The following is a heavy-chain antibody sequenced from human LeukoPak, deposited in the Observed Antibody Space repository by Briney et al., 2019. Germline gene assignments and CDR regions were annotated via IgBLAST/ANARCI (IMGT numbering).Heavy chain of an antibody. V-gene: IGHV4-30-2*01. CDR3: ARAALGGIVGA. CDR2: IYHSGST. J-gene: IGHJ4*02. D-gene: IGHD1-26*01. Sequence: PSETLSLTCTVSGGSISSGGYYWSWIRQPPGKGLEWIGYIYHSGSTYYNPSLKGRVTISVDRSKNRFSLKLSSVTAADTAVYYCARAALGGIVGAWGQGTLVTVSS. CDR1: GGSISSGGYY.